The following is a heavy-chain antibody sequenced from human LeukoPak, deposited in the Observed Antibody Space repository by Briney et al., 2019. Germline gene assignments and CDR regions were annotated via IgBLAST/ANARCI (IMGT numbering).Heavy chain of an antibody. D-gene: IGHD6-19*01. Sequence: SETLSLTCAVYGGSFSGYYWSWIRQPPGKGLEWIGEISHSGSTNYNPSLKSRVTISVDTSKNQFSLKLSSVTAADTAVYYCARDIAVAGQFDYWGQGTLVTVSS. V-gene: IGHV4-34*01. J-gene: IGHJ4*02. CDR2: ISHSGST. CDR3: ARDIAVAGQFDY. CDR1: GGSFSGYY.